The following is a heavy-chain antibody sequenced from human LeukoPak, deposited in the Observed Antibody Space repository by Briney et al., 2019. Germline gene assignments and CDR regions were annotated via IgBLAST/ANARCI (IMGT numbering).Heavy chain of an antibody. J-gene: IGHJ4*02. CDR2: IYYSGST. Sequence: SETLSLTCTVSGGSISSGGYYWSWIRQHPGKGLEWIGYIYYSGSTYYNPSLKSRVTISVDTSKNQFSLKLSSVTAADTAVYYCARGAPYGSSGYYLDYWGQGTLVTVSS. D-gene: IGHD3-22*01. CDR1: GGSISSGGYY. CDR3: ARGAPYGSSGYYLDY. V-gene: IGHV4-31*03.